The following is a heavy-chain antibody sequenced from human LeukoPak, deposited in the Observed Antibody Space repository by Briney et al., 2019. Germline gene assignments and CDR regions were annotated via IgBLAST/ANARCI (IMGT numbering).Heavy chain of an antibody. J-gene: IGHJ4*02. CDR3: ARDPDFWSGYYNFDY. Sequence: PSETLSLTCAVYGGSFRDYYWSWIRQPPGKRLEWIGEINHSGSTNYNPSLKSRVTISVDTSKNQFSLKLNSVTAADTAVYYCARDPDFWSGYYNFDYWGQGTLVTVSS. CDR2: INHSGST. CDR1: GGSFRDYY. D-gene: IGHD3-3*01. V-gene: IGHV4-34*01.